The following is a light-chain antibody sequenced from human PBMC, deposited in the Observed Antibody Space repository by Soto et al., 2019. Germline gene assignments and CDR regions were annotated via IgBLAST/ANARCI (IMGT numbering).Light chain of an antibody. Sequence: EIVMTQSPASLSVSPGERATLSCRASQSVSSNLAWYQQKSGQAPRLLIYDASSRATGIPARFTGSGSGTDFTLTISSLEPEDFAVYYCQQRSSWPPYTFGQGTKVDIK. CDR2: DAS. CDR3: QQRSSWPPYT. J-gene: IGKJ2*01. CDR1: QSVSSN. V-gene: IGKV3-11*01.